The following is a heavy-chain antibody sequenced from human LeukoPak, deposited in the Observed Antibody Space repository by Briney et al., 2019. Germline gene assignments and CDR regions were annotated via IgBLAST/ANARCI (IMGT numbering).Heavy chain of an antibody. D-gene: IGHD5-24*01. V-gene: IGHV5-51*01. J-gene: IGHJ4*02. CDR1: GYSSTSYW. CDR3: ARHGIARGVLGRWLHSGKWYYFDY. Sequence: GESLKISCKGSGYSSTSYWIGWVRQMPGKGLEWMGIIYPGDSDTRYSPSFQGQVTISADKSISTAYLQWSSLKASDTAMYYCARHGIARGVLGRWLHSGKWYYFDYWGQGTLVTVSS. CDR2: IYPGDSDT.